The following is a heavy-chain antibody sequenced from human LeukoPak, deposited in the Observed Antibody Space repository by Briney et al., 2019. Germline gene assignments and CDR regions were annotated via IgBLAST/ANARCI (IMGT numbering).Heavy chain of an antibody. J-gene: IGHJ4*02. D-gene: IGHD6-19*01. CDR3: AKTALTVAGIVPVESELDY. Sequence: GGSLRLSCAASGFIFSSYAMSWVRLAPGKGLEWISFISGSGGRTDYADSVKGRFTISRDNSKNTLYLQMNSLRAEDTAVYYCAKTALTVAGIVPVESELDYWGQGTVVPVSS. CDR2: ISGSGGRT. V-gene: IGHV3-23*01. CDR1: GFIFSSYA.